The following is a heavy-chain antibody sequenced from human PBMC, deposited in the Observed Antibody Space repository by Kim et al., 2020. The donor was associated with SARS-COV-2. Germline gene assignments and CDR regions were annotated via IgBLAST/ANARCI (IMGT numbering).Heavy chain of an antibody. V-gene: IGHV4-39*07. CDR3: ARAHIVGATWY. J-gene: IGHJ4*02. D-gene: IGHD1-26*01. Sequence: YYTPTPKSRVTISVDTSKNQFSLKLSSVTAADTAVYYCARAHIVGATWYWGQGTLVTVSS.